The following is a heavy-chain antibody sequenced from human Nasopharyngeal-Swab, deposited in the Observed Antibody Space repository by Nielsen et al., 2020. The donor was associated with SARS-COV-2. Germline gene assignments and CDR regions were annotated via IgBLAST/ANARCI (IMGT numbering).Heavy chain of an antibody. J-gene: IGHJ4*02. CDR1: GDSVSNDRVA. V-gene: IGHV6-1*01. Sequence: SETRSLTCAISGDSVSNDRVAWNWIRQSPSRGLEWLGRTYYRSEWYNDYAVSGKSRITIKPDPSTNQCSLQLNSVTPEDTAVYYCARDEGAHNSWGQGTLVTVSS. CDR2: TYYRSEWYN. D-gene: IGHD3-16*01. CDR3: ARDEGAHNS.